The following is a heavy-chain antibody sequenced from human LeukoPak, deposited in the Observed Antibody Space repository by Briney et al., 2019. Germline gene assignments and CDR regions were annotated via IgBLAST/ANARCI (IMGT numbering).Heavy chain of an antibody. CDR2: ISYDGSNK. D-gene: IGHD3-10*01. CDR1: GFTFSSYG. Sequence: PGGSLRLSCAASGFTFSSYGMHWVRQARGKGLEWVAVISYDGSNKYYADSVKGRFTISRDNSKNTLYLQMNSLRADDTAVYYCAKVYGSGPPVYYYYYGMDVWGQGTTVTVSS. CDR3: AKVYGSGPPVYYYYYGMDV. V-gene: IGHV3-30*18. J-gene: IGHJ6*02.